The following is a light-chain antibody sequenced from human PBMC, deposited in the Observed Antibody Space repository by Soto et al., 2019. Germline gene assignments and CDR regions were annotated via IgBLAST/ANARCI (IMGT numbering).Light chain of an antibody. CDR2: EVS. Sequence: QSVLTQPASVSGSPGQSITISCTGTSSDVGGYNYVSWYQQHPGKAPKLMIYEVSNRPSGVSNRFSGSKSGNTASLTISGLQAEDEADYYCSSYTSSSTPYVFGTGTNSPS. J-gene: IGLJ1*01. V-gene: IGLV2-14*01. CDR1: SSDVGGYNY. CDR3: SSYTSSSTPYV.